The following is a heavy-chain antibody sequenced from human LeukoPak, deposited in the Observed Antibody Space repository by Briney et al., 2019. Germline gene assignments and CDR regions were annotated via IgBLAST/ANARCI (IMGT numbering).Heavy chain of an antibody. Sequence: SETLSLTCTVSGYSISSGYYWGWIRQPPGKGLEWIGSIYYSGSTYYNPSLKSRVTISVDTSKNQFSLKLSSVTAADTAVYYCATVYGDYYFDYWGQGTLVTVSS. D-gene: IGHD4-17*01. V-gene: IGHV4-38-2*02. CDR3: ATVYGDYYFDY. CDR1: GYSISSGYY. CDR2: IYYSGST. J-gene: IGHJ4*02.